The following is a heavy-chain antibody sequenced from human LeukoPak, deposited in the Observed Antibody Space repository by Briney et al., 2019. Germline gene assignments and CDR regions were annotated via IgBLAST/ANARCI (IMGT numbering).Heavy chain of an antibody. D-gene: IGHD3-22*01. CDR2: IYTSGST. J-gene: IGHJ4*02. CDR1: GGSISSGSYY. CDR3: AEATYYYDSSGHPIFDY. V-gene: IGHV4-61*02. Sequence: PSQTLSLTCTVSGGSISSGSYYWSWIRQPAGKGLEWIGRIYTSGSTNYNPSLKSRVTISVDTSKNQFSLKLSSVTAADTAVYYCAEATYYYDSSGHPIFDYWGQGTLVTVSP.